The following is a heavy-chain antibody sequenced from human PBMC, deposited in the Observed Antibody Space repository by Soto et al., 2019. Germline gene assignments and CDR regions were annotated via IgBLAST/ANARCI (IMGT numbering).Heavy chain of an antibody. CDR1: GFSLSTSGVG. CDR2: IYWDDDK. Sequence: QITLKESGPTLVKPTQTLTLTCTFSGFSLSTSGVGVGWIRQPPGKALEWLALIYWDDDKRYSPSLKSRLTITKDPSKNQVVLTMTNMDPVDTATSYSEHTITRLRYCSGGSCYSNYYYYGMDVWGQGTTVTVSS. J-gene: IGHJ6*02. D-gene: IGHD2-15*01. CDR3: EHTITRLRYCSGGSCYSNYYYYGMDV. V-gene: IGHV2-5*02.